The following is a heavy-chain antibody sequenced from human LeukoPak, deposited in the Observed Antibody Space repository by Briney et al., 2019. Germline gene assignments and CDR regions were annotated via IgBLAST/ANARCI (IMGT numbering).Heavy chain of an antibody. J-gene: IGHJ4*02. Sequence: SETLSLTCTVSGGSISSSSYYWSWIRQPPGKGLEWIGYIYYSGSTNYNPSLKSRVTISVDTSKNQFSLKLSSVTAADTAVYYCARGPYYYGSGSYYYYFDYWGQGTLVTVSS. CDR3: ARGPYYYGSGSYYYYFDY. CDR2: IYYSGST. CDR1: GGSISSSSYY. D-gene: IGHD3-10*01. V-gene: IGHV4-61*01.